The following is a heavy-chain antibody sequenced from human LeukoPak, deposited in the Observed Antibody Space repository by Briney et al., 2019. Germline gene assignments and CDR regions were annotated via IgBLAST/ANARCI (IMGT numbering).Heavy chain of an antibody. Sequence: PSETLSLTCTVSGDSISSTTYYWAWIRQPPGKGLQWIGNIYHSGSAFYNPSLRGRVTTSMDTSKNHFSLEVTSVTAADMAVYYCARGLYDGGSWFHFDSWGQGTLVTVSS. CDR3: ARGLYDGGSWFHFDS. CDR2: IYHSGSA. V-gene: IGHV4-39*02. D-gene: IGHD6-13*01. CDR1: GDSISSTTYY. J-gene: IGHJ4*02.